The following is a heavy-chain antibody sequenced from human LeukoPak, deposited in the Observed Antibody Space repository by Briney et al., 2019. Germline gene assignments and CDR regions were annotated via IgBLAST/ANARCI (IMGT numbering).Heavy chain of an antibody. CDR3: AKFLLIPKDYFDY. CDR2: ISGSGGST. CDR1: GFTFSSYA. V-gene: IGHV3-23*01. D-gene: IGHD3-22*01. Sequence: GGSLRLSCAASGFTFSSYAMSWVRQAPGKGLEWVSAISGSGGSTHYADSVKGRFTISRDNSKNTLYLQMNSLRAEDTAVYYCAKFLLIPKDYFDYWGQGTLVTVSS. J-gene: IGHJ4*02.